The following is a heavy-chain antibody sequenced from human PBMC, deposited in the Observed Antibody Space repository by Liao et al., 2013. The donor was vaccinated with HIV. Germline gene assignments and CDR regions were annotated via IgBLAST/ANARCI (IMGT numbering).Heavy chain of an antibody. D-gene: IGHD1/OR15-1a*01. CDR3: ARVSNWNNYYFYIDV. Sequence: QVQLQESGPGLVKPSQTLSLTCTVSGGSISSSDYYWSWIRQPPGKGLEWIGYIYYSGTTNYNSSLKSRLTISQDTSKNRFSLRLTSVTAADTAVYFCARVSNWNNYYFYIDVWGKGTTVIVSS. CDR2: IYYSGTT. CDR1: GGSISSSDYY. J-gene: IGHJ6*03. V-gene: IGHV4-30-4*08.